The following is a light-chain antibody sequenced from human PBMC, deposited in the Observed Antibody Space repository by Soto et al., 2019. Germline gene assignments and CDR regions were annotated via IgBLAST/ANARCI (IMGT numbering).Light chain of an antibody. J-gene: IGLJ3*02. CDR3: QSYDSSLSGSV. CDR2: GNS. Sequence: QSVLTQPPSVSGAPGQRVTISCTGGSSNIGAGYDVHWYQQLPGTAPKLLIYGNSNRPSGVPDRFSGSKSGTSASLAITGLQAEYEADYYCQSYDSSLSGSVFGGGTKLTV. V-gene: IGLV1-40*01. CDR1: SSNIGAGYD.